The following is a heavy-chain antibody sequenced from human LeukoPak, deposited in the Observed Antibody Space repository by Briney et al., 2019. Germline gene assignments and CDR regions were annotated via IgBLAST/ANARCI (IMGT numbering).Heavy chain of an antibody. Sequence: SETLSLTCTVSGGSMSSYYWSWIRQPPGKGLEWIGYIYYSGSTNYNPSLKSRVTISVDASKNHFSLKVTSVTAADTAVYYCARDRSLGIIDYWGQGTLVTVSS. V-gene: IGHV4-59*01. CDR3: ARDRSLGIIDY. CDR1: GGSMSSYY. CDR2: IYYSGST. J-gene: IGHJ4*02. D-gene: IGHD3-16*01.